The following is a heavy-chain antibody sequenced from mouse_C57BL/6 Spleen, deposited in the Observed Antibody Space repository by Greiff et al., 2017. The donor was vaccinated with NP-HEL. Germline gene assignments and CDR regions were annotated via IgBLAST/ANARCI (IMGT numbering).Heavy chain of an antibody. V-gene: IGHV14-2*01. D-gene: IGHD1-1*01. Sequence: EVQLQQSGAELVKPGASVKLSCTASGFNFKDYYIHWVKQRTEQGLEWIGRIDPEDGETKYAPKFQGKVTITADTATNTASLQLSSLTSEDTAVYCCARVPTVVATLDYWGQGTPVTVSS. CDR2: IDPEDGET. CDR1: GFNFKDYY. J-gene: IGHJ2*01. CDR3: ARVPTVVATLDY.